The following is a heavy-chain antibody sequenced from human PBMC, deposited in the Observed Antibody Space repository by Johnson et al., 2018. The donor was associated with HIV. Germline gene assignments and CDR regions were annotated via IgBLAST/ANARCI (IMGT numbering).Heavy chain of an antibody. CDR1: GLTFSEYY. V-gene: IGHV3-11*04. J-gene: IGHJ3*02. D-gene: IGHD4-23*01. CDR3: ASYGWGGNDAFDI. Sequence: QLVESGGGVVQPGGSLIVSCEASGLTFSEYYMSWIRQAPGKGLEWVSYISSSGSPIYYADSVKGRFTISRDNAKNSLYLQMTSLRAEDTAVYYCASYGWGGNDAFDIWGQGTMVTVSS. CDR2: ISSSGSPI.